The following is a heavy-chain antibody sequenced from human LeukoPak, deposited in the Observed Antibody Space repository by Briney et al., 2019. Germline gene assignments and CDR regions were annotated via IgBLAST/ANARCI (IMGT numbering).Heavy chain of an antibody. V-gene: IGHV3-23*01. D-gene: IGHD3-3*01. CDR1: GFTFSGYV. Sequence: GGSLRLSCAASGFTFSGYVVSWVRQAPGKGLEWVSAISDSGGSTYYADSVKGRFTISRDNSKNTLYLQMNSLRAEDTAVYYCATYDFWSGYGVGYCGQGTLVTVSS. CDR2: ISDSGGST. J-gene: IGHJ4*02. CDR3: ATYDFWSGYGVGY.